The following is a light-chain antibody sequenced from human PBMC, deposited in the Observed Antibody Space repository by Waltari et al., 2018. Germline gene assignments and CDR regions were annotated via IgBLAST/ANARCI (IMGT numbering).Light chain of an antibody. V-gene: IGLV2-14*01. CDR2: EVA. CDR3: SSYTTSSTWV. Sequence: QSALTQPAPVSGSPGQSITISCTRTSSDVGGHTHVFWYQQYPGKAPKLIIYEVANRPSGVSNRFSGSKSGNMASLTISGLQAEDEADYYCSSYTTSSTWVFGGGTKLTVL. CDR1: SSDVGGHTH. J-gene: IGLJ3*02.